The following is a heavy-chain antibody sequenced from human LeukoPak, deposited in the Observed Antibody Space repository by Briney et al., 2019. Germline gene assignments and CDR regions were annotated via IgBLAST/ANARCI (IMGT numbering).Heavy chain of an antibody. D-gene: IGHD3-3*01. V-gene: IGHV3-30*02. CDR1: GFTFSSYG. CDR3: AKEPADDFWSGYPKKYFDY. CDR2: IRYDGSNK. Sequence: PGGSLRLSCAASGFTFSSYGMHWVRQAPGKGLEWVAFIRYDGSNKYYADSVKGRFTISRDNSKNTLYLQMNSLRAEDTAVYYCAKEPADDFWSGYPKKYFDYWGQGTLVTVSS. J-gene: IGHJ4*02.